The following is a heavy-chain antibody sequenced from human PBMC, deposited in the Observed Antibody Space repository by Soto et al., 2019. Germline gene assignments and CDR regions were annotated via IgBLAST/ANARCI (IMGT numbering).Heavy chain of an antibody. V-gene: IGHV3-30*18. CDR1: GFIFSDYG. J-gene: IGHJ3*01. Sequence: QVQLVESGGGVVQPGRSLRLSCVVSGFIFSDYGMHWVRQAPGKGLEWVAAISYHGSNKYYIDSVKGRFTVSRDNSDNTLYLQMSSLRVEDTGVYYCAKIPGREYCSDTPTACGEWGQGTMVTV. CDR2: ISYHGSNK. D-gene: IGHD2-15*01. CDR3: AKIPGREYCSDTPTACGE.